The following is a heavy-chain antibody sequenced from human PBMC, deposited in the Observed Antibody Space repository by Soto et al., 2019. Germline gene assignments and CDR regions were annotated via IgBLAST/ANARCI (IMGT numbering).Heavy chain of an antibody. Sequence: VASVKVSCKASGFTFTSSAVQWVRQARGQRLEWRGWIVVASGNTNYEQKFHERVTITRDMSTSTAYMELSSRRTEETAMYYCAAESRFIRKDHFGYYYHSGMDVWG. CDR3: AAESRFIRKDHFGYYYHSGMDV. CDR2: IVVASGNT. D-gene: IGHD2-15*01. J-gene: IGHJ6*02. CDR1: GFTFTSSA. V-gene: IGHV1-58*01.